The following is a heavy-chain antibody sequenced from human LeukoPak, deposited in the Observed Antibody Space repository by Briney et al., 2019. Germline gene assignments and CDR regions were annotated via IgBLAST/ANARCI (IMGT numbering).Heavy chain of an antibody. CDR2: ISYDGSNK. Sequence: GGSLRLSCAASGFTFSSYGIHWVRQAPGKGLEWVAVISYDGSNKYYADSVKGRFTISRDNSKNTLYLQMNSLRAEDTAVYYCAKDSTQHRTYYFDYWGQGTLVTVSS. CDR1: GFTFSSYG. D-gene: IGHD6-13*01. J-gene: IGHJ4*02. CDR3: AKDSTQHRTYYFDY. V-gene: IGHV3-30*18.